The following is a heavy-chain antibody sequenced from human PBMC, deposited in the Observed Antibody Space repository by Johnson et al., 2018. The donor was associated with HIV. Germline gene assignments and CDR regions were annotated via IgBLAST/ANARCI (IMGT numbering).Heavy chain of an antibody. CDR1: GFTFDDYG. V-gene: IGHV3-30*18. Sequence: QVQLVESGGGVVRPGGSLRLSCAASGFTFDDYGMTWVRQAPGKGLEWVAVISYDGSNKYYADSVKGRFTISRDNSKNTLYLQMTSLRAEDTAVYYCSKDQFHKGGGSLVDGFDIWGQGTMVTVSS. D-gene: IGHD2-15*01. CDR2: ISYDGSNK. J-gene: IGHJ3*02. CDR3: SKDQFHKGGGSLVDGFDI.